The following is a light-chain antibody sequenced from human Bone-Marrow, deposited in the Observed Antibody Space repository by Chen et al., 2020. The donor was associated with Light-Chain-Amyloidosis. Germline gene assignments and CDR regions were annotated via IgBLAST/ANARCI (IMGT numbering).Light chain of an antibody. Sequence: QAGLTQPPSVSKGLRQTATLTCTWNSDNVGNQGAAWLQQHQGQPPKLLSYRNTNRPSGISERFSASRSGNTASLTITGLQPEDEADYYCSAWDSSLSAWVFGGGTKLTVL. CDR2: RNT. V-gene: IGLV10-54*01. J-gene: IGLJ3*02. CDR1: SDNVGNQG. CDR3: SAWDSSLSAWV.